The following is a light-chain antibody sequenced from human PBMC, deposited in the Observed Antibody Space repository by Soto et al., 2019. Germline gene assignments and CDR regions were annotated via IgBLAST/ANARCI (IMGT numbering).Light chain of an antibody. Sequence: IQMTQSPSTLSASVGAMVTITCRASQSISSWLAWFQQKPGKAPKLLMYDASSLESGVPSRFSGSGSGTEFTLTISSLQPDDFATYYCQQYGTYLWTFGQGTKVDIK. V-gene: IGKV1-5*01. CDR1: QSISSW. J-gene: IGKJ1*01. CDR2: DAS. CDR3: QQYGTYLWT.